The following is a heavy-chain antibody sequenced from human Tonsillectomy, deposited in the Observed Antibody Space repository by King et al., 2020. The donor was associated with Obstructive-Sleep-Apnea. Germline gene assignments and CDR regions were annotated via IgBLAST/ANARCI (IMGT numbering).Heavy chain of an antibody. D-gene: IGHD3-10*01. CDR1: GKSFTSYW. V-gene: IGHV5-51*01. Sequence: VQLVESGADVKKPGESLKLYFNGSGKSFTSYWSGWVRQMLGKGLALMGVSYPGDSDTRYSPSFLSRVTISADKSISTAYPQWSSLKASDTAMYYCAGNYYGSGTFMDVWGQGTTVTVSS. CDR3: AGNYYGSGTFMDV. J-gene: IGHJ6*02. CDR2: SYPGDSDT.